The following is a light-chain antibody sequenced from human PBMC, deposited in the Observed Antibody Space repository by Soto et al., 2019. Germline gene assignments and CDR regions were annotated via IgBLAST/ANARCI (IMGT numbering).Light chain of an antibody. CDR2: GAS. CDR1: QSINIY. CDR3: QQGYTKSPLT. V-gene: IGKV1-39*01. Sequence: DIQMTQTQSSLSASVGDSVTITCRTSQSINIYLNWYQQKVGEPPRLLIFGASNLQSGVPSRFSGSGVGTHFTLTISSLQAEDFATYYCQQGYTKSPLTFAGGTKVDI. J-gene: IGKJ4*01.